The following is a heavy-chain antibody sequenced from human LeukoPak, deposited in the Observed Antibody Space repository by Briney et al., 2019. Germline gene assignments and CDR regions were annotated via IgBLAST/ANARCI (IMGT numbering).Heavy chain of an antibody. J-gene: IGHJ4*02. CDR2: IYHSGST. CDR3: ASFSRAAASGY. Sequence: PGGSLRLSCAASGFTFSSYEMNWVRQPPGKGLEWIGSIYHSGSTYYNPSLKSRVTISVDKSKNQFSLKLSSVTAADTAVYYCASFSRAAASGYWGQGTLVTVSS. D-gene: IGHD6-13*01. V-gene: IGHV4-38-2*01. CDR1: GFTFSSYE.